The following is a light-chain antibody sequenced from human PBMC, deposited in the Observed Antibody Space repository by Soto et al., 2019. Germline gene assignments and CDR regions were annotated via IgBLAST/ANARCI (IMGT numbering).Light chain of an antibody. V-gene: IGLV2-14*01. CDR1: SSDVGAYDS. J-gene: IGLJ1*01. Sequence: QSALTQPASVPGSPGQSIAVSCTGTSSDVGAYDSVSWYQQHPGKAPKLLIYEVGNRPSGVSNRFSGSKSGNTASLTISGLQAEDEADYYCSSYTTSSIYVFGTGTKLTVL. CDR2: EVG. CDR3: SSYTTSSIYV.